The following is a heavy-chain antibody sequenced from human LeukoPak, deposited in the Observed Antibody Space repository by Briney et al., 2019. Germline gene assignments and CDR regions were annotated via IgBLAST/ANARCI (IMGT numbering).Heavy chain of an antibody. Sequence: GGSLRLSCAASGFTFRSYAMSWVRQAPGKGLEWVSAISYSGGSTYYADSVKGRFTISRDNSNNTLCLQMNSLRAEDTAVYYCAKDQRSIAVAGYFDYWGQGTLVTVSS. CDR1: GFTFRSYA. J-gene: IGHJ4*02. D-gene: IGHD6-19*01. V-gene: IGHV3-23*01. CDR3: AKDQRSIAVAGYFDY. CDR2: ISYSGGST.